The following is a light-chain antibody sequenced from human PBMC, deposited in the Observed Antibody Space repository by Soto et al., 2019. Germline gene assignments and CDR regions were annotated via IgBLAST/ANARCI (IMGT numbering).Light chain of an antibody. Sequence: DIQMTQSPSTLSASVGDRVTITCRASQSISSWLAWYQHKPGKAPKLLIYKASTLESGVPSRFSGSGSGTEFILTISSLQPDDFETYYCQQYNSYSYTLGQGTKLEIK. CDR1: QSISSW. J-gene: IGKJ2*01. V-gene: IGKV1-5*03. CDR2: KAS. CDR3: QQYNSYSYT.